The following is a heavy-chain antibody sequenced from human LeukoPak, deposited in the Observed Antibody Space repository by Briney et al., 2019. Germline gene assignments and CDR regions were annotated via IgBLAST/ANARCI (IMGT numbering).Heavy chain of an antibody. CDR1: GFTFSDYN. CDR3: ARHGSGWYMNDY. V-gene: IGHV3-21*01. J-gene: IGHJ4*02. Sequence: GGSLRLSCVASGFTFSDYNMNWVRQAPGKGLEWVSSITTSSSHMYYADSVKGRFTISRDNAKNSLYLHMNSLRAEDTAVYYCARHGSGWYMNDYWGQGTLVTVSS. D-gene: IGHD6-19*01. CDR2: ITTSSSHM.